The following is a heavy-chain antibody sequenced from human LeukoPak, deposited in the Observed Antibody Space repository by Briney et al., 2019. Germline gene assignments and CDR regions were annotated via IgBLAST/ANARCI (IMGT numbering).Heavy chain of an antibody. V-gene: IGHV4-38-2*02. Sequence: SETLSLTCTVSGYSISSGYYWGWIRQPPGKGLEWIGSIYHSGSTYYNPSLKSRVTISVDTSKNQFSLKLSSVTAADTAVYYCAKDGYSSGWYGEGYFDYWGQGTLVTVSS. D-gene: IGHD6-19*01. J-gene: IGHJ4*02. CDR3: AKDGYSSGWYGEGYFDY. CDR2: IYHSGST. CDR1: GYSISSGYY.